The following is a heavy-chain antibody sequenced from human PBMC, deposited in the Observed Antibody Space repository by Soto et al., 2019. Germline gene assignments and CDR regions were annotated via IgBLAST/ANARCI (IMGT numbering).Heavy chain of an antibody. Sequence: SVKVSCKASGGTFSSYTISWVRQAPGQGLEWMGRIIPILGIANYAQKFQGRVTITADKSTSTAYMELSSLRSEDTAVYYCARGPYSYYYYYYMDVWGKGTTVTVSS. CDR3: ARGPYSYYYYYYMDV. J-gene: IGHJ6*03. CDR1: GGTFSSYT. D-gene: IGHD5-18*01. CDR2: IIPILGIA. V-gene: IGHV1-69*02.